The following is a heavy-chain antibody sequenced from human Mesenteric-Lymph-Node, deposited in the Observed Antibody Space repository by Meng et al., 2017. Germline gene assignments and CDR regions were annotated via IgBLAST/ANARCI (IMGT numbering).Heavy chain of an antibody. D-gene: IGHD4-17*01. Sequence: SETLSLTCSVSGGSISNYYWSWIRQSAGKGLEWIGRMYPSGSANYNPSLKSRVTISVDTSKNQFSLKLSSVTAADTAVYYCARTTTVTTNYYFDYWGQGTLVTVSS. CDR1: GGSISNYY. CDR2: MYPSGSA. CDR3: ARTTTVTTNYYFDY. V-gene: IGHV4-4*07. J-gene: IGHJ4*02.